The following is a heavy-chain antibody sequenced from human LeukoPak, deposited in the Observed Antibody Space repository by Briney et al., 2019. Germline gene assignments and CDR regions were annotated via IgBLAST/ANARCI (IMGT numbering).Heavy chain of an antibody. J-gene: IGHJ4*02. V-gene: IGHV3-43D*03. CDR2: ISWDGGST. D-gene: IGHD3-10*01. Sequence: GGSLRLSCAASGFSFDDYVMHWVRQAPGKGLEWVSLISWDGGSTYYADSVKGRFTISRDNSKNSLYLQMNSLRAEDTALYYCARDRGANYYGSLNLFDHWGQGTLVTVSS. CDR3: ARDRGANYYGSLNLFDH. CDR1: GFSFDDYV.